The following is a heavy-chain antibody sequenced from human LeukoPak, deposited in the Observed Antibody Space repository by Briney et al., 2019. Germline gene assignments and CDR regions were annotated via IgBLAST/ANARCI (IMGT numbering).Heavy chain of an antibody. Sequence: GASVTVSCKASGYTFTSYGISWVRQAPGQGLEWMGWISAYNGNTNYAQKLQGRVTMTTDTSTSTAYMELRSLRPDDTAVYYCARSIAADPADYWGQGTLVTVSS. CDR1: GYTFTSYG. V-gene: IGHV1-18*01. CDR2: ISAYNGNT. J-gene: IGHJ4*02. CDR3: ARSIAADPADY. D-gene: IGHD6-6*01.